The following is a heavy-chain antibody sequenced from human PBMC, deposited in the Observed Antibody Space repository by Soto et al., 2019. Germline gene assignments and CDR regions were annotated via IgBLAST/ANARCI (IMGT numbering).Heavy chain of an antibody. J-gene: IGHJ6*02. CDR2: IFPKFGTT. V-gene: IGHV1-69*01. CDR1: GDTDTNYV. Sequence: QVQLGQSGAEVKKPGSSVKVSCKASGDTDTNYVISWVRQAPGQGLEWMGGIFPKFGTTYSAQKLQDRLTITADESTSTVYLQLSSLRLDDTAVYYCEAEMTFGKLSVVWGQGTAVPVSS. D-gene: IGHD3-16*02. CDR3: EAEMTFGKLSVV.